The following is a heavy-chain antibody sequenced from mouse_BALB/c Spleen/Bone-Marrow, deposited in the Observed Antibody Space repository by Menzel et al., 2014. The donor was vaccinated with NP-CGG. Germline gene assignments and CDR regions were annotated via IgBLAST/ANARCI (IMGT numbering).Heavy chain of an antibody. V-gene: IGHV14-3*02. CDR2: IDPANGYT. CDR1: GFNIKDTY. CDR3: ARPYY. J-gene: IGHJ2*01. Sequence: EVQLQQSGAELVKPGASVKLSCAASGFNIKDTYMHWVKQRPEQGLEWIGRIDPANGYTKYDPKFQGKATITADTSSNTAYLQLSSLTSEGTSVYYCARPYYWGQGTTLTVSS.